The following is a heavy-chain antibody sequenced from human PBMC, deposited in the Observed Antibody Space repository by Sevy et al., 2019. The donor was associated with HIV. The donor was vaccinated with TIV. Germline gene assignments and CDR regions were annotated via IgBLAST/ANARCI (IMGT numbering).Heavy chain of an antibody. D-gene: IGHD6-13*01. CDR1: GFTFSNYI. Sequence: GGSLRLSCAASGFTFSNYIMNWVRQAPGKGLEWVSSISSSSSSIYYADSVKGRFTISRDNAKNSLYLQMNSLRAADTAIYYCARSIAAAGTLQGLRYFDYWGQGTLVTVSS. V-gene: IGHV3-21*01. J-gene: IGHJ4*02. CDR3: ARSIAAAGTLQGLRYFDY. CDR2: ISSSSSSI.